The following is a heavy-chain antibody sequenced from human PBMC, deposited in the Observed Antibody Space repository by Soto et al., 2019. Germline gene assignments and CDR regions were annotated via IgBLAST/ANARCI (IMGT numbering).Heavy chain of an antibody. CDR3: AREVIAAAGTDNWFDP. Sequence: SETLSLTCTVSGGSVSSGSYYWSWIRQPPGKGLEWIGYIYYSGSTNYNPSLKSRVTISVDTSKNQFSLKLSSVTAADTAVYYCAREVIAAAGTDNWFDPWGQGTLVTVSS. D-gene: IGHD6-13*01. J-gene: IGHJ5*02. V-gene: IGHV4-61*01. CDR2: IYYSGST. CDR1: GGSVSSGSYY.